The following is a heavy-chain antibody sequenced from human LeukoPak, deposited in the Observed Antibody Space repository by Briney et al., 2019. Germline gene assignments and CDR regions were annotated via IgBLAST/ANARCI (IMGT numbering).Heavy chain of an antibody. V-gene: IGHV1-18*01. CDR3: ARGGGPYYDFWSGYWSYYYYYMDV. CDR1: GYTFTSYG. J-gene: IGHJ6*03. D-gene: IGHD3-3*01. Sequence: ASVKVSCKASGYTFTSYGVSWVRQAPGQGLEWMGWISAYNGNTNYAQKVRGRVTMTTDTSTRTAYMELRSLRSDDTAVYYCARGGGPYYDFWSGYWSYYYYYMDVWGKGTTVTVSS. CDR2: ISAYNGNT.